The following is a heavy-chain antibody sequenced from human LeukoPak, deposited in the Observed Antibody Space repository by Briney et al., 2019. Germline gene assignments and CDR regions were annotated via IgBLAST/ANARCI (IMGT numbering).Heavy chain of an antibody. J-gene: IGHJ4*02. CDR1: GFTFDDYG. V-gene: IGHV3-20*04. CDR3: AREISRYCSSTSCALDY. CDR2: ITWNGDSK. Sequence: GGCLRLSCAASGFTFDDYGMTWGRQAPGQGLGWGSGITWNGDSKGYADSVKGRFTISRDNAKNSLYLQMNSLRAEDTAVYYCAREISRYCSSTSCALDYWGQGTLVTVSS. D-gene: IGHD2-2*01.